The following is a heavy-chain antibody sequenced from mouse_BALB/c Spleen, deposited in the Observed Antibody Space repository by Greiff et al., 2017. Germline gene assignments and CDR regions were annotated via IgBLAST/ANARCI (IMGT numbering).Heavy chain of an antibody. D-gene: IGHD2-14*01. Sequence: QVHVKQSGPELVKPGASVKMSCKASGYTFTSYYIHWVKQRPGQGLEWIGWIYPGDGSTKYNEKFKGKTTLTADKSSSTAYMLLSSLTSEDSAIYFCATGYRYAMDYWGQGTSVTVSS. J-gene: IGHJ4*01. CDR1: GYTFTSYY. V-gene: IGHV1S56*01. CDR2: IYPGDGST. CDR3: ATGYRYAMDY.